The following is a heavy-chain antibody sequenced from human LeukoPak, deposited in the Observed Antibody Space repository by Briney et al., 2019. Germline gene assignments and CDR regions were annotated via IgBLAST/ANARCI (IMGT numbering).Heavy chain of an antibody. CDR1: GFTLSSYS. CDR2: INSSSSYL. D-gene: IGHD3-22*01. V-gene: IGHV3-21*03. J-gene: IGHJ4*02. Sequence: PGGSLRLSCAASGFTLSSYSMNSGRQAPGKGLEWVSSINSSSSYLYYADAVKGRFTISRDNANNPLYLQMNILRAEHTVVYDGARGPDYYYDSSGYCYYWGQGTLVTVSS. CDR3: ARGPDYYYDSSGYCYY.